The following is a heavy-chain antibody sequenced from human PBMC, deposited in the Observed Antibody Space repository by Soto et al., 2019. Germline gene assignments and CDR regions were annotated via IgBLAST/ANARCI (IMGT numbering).Heavy chain of an antibody. V-gene: IGHV1-69*01. D-gene: IGHD2-15*01. J-gene: IGHJ5*02. CDR3: ARHADAGSFHNWFDP. CDR1: GGTFSTNA. CDR2: IIPIFGTA. Sequence: QVQLVQSGAEVKKPGSSVRVSCKASGGTFSTNAIAWVRQAPGQGLEWMGGIIPIFGTANYAQKFQGRVTITADESTSTAYMEMSSLRSEDTAVYYWARHADAGSFHNWFDPWGHGTLVPVS.